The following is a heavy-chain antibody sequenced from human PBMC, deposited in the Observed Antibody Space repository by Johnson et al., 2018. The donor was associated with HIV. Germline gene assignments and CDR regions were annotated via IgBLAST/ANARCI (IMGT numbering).Heavy chain of an antibody. V-gene: IGHV3-64*01. CDR2: ISSNGGST. D-gene: IGHD6-13*01. Sequence: VQLVESGGGVVQPGRSLRLSCAASGFTFSSYGMHWVRQAPGKGLEYVSAISSNGGSTYYANSVKGRFTISRDNSKNTLYLQMGSLRAEDMGGYYCARGALSPAAPDAFDIWGQGTMVTVSS. CDR3: ARGALSPAAPDAFDI. J-gene: IGHJ3*02. CDR1: GFTFSSYG.